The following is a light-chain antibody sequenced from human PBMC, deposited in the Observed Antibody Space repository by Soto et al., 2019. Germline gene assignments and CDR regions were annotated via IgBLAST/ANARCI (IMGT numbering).Light chain of an antibody. CDR2: EVS. Sequence: QSALTQPASVSGSPGQAITISCTGTSSDVGGYKYVSWYQQHPAKAPKLIIFEVSNRPSGISSRFSGSKSGNTASLTISGLQAEDEADYYCASYTSSSTSVIFGRGTQLT. CDR3: ASYTSSSTSVI. CDR1: SSDVGGYKY. V-gene: IGLV2-14*01. J-gene: IGLJ7*01.